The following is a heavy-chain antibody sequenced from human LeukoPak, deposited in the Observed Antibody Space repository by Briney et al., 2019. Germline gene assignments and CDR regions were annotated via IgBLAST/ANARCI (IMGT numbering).Heavy chain of an antibody. V-gene: IGHV4-59*08. D-gene: IGHD3-22*01. Sequence: SETLSLTCTVSGGSISSYYWSWIRQPPGKGLEWIGYIYYSGSTNYNPSLKSRVTISVDTSKNQFSLKLSSVTAADTAVYYCARHEQWLLPFDYWGQGTLVTVSS. CDR2: IYYSGST. CDR1: GGSISSYY. J-gene: IGHJ4*02. CDR3: ARHEQWLLPFDY.